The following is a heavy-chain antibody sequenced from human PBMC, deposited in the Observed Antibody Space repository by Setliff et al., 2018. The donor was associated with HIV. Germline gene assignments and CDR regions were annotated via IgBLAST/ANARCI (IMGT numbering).Heavy chain of an antibody. V-gene: IGHV3-23*01. J-gene: IGHJ4*02. Sequence: GGSLRLSCATSGFTFSSYAMSWVRQAPGKGLEWVSAISGSGDSTYYADSVKGRFTISRDNSKNTLYLQMNSLRAEDTAVYYCARGEWTYGVNDRFDQWGQGTLVTVSS. CDR2: ISGSGDST. D-gene: IGHD3-9*01. CDR1: GFTFSSYA. CDR3: ARGEWTYGVNDRFDQ.